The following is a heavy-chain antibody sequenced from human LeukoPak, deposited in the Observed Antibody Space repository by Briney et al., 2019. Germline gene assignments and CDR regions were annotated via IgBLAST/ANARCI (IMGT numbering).Heavy chain of an antibody. Sequence: GESLKISCKGSGYRFTSYWIGWVRQMPGKGLEWMGIIYPGDSDTRYSPSFQGQVTISADKSISTAYLQWSSLKASDTAMYYCARVRITIFGVVIPKYFDYWGQGTLVTVSS. CDR2: IYPGDSDT. CDR3: ARVRITIFGVVIPKYFDY. V-gene: IGHV5-51*01. CDR1: GYRFTSYW. J-gene: IGHJ4*02. D-gene: IGHD3-3*01.